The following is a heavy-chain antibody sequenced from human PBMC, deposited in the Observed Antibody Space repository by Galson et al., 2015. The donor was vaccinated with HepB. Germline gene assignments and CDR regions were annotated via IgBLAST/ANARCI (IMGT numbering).Heavy chain of an antibody. Sequence: SLRLSCAASGFTVSSNYMSWVRQAPGKGLEWVSVIYSGGSTYYADSAKGRFAVSRDNSKNTLYLQMNSLRAEDTAVYYCANAVGQNYDSIYFDYWGQGTLVTVSS. CDR1: GFTVSSNY. D-gene: IGHD3-3*01. V-gene: IGHV3-53*01. CDR3: ANAVGQNYDSIYFDY. CDR2: IYSGGST. J-gene: IGHJ4*02.